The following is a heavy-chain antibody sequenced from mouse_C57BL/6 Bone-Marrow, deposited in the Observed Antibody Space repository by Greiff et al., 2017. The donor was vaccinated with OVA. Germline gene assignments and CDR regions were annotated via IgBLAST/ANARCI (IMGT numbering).Heavy chain of an antibody. D-gene: IGHD1-1*01. V-gene: IGHV1-74*01. CDR1: GYTFTSYW. J-gene: IGHJ4*01. Sequence: QVQLQQPGAELVKPGASVKVSCKASGYTFTSYWMHWVKQRPGQGLEWIGRIHPSDSDTNYNQQFKGKATLTVAKASSTAYMQLSLRTSEDSAVYYWAIPITTVEAMDYWGQGTAVTVSS. CDR3: AIPITTVEAMDY. CDR2: IHPSDSDT.